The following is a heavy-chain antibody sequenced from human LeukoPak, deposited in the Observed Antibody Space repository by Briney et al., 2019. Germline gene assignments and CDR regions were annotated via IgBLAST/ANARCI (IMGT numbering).Heavy chain of an antibody. Sequence: ASVKVSCKASGGTFSSYTISWVRQAPGQGLEWMGRITPILGIANYAQKFQGRVTIPADKSTSTAYMELSSLRSEDTAVYYCARDGLGGDSSGYYYNYWGQGTLVNVSS. J-gene: IGHJ4*02. CDR3: ARDGLGGDSSGYYYNY. CDR1: GGTFSSYT. V-gene: IGHV1-69*04. D-gene: IGHD3-22*01. CDR2: ITPILGIA.